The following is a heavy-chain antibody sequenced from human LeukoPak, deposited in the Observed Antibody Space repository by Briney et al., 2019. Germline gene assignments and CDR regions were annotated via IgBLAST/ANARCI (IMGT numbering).Heavy chain of an antibody. Sequence: GGSLRLSCAASGFTFSSYAMSWVRRAPGKGLEWVSAISGSGGSTYYADSVKGRFTISRDNPKNTLYLQMNSLRAEDTAVYYCAHPGYCSGGSCYDYWGQGTLVTVSS. CDR1: GFTFSSYA. CDR3: AHPGYCSGGSCYDY. D-gene: IGHD2-15*01. J-gene: IGHJ4*02. CDR2: ISGSGGST. V-gene: IGHV3-23*01.